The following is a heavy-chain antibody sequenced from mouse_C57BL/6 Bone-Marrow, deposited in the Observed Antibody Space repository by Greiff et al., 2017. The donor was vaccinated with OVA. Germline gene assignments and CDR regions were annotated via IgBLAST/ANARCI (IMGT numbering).Heavy chain of an antibody. CDR2: ISNGGGST. D-gene: IGHD1-1*01. Sequence: EVKLQESGGGLVQPGGSLKLSCAASGFTFSDYYMYWVRQTPEKRLEWVAYISNGGGSTYYPDTVKGRFTISRDNAKNTLYLQMSRLKSEDTAMYYCARHNYGAAYWGQGTLVTVSA. CDR1: GFTFSDYY. CDR3: ARHNYGAAY. J-gene: IGHJ3*01. V-gene: IGHV5-12*01.